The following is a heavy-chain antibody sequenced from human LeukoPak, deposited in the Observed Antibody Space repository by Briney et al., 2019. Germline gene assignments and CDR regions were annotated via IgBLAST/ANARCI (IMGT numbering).Heavy chain of an antibody. J-gene: IGHJ3*02. D-gene: IGHD3-22*01. CDR1: GGSISNNNW. CDR2: IYHTGTT. Sequence: PSETLSLTCAVSGGSISNNNWWNWVRQPPGKGLEWIGEIYHTGTTNYNPSLKSRVTISVDTSKNQFSLKLSSVTAADTAVYYCAREDSSGYHDAFDIWGQGTMVTVSS. CDR3: AREDSSGYHDAFDI. V-gene: IGHV4-4*02.